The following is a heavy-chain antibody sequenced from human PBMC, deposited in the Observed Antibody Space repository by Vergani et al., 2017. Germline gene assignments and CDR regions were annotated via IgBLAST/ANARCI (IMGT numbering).Heavy chain of an antibody. CDR3: ARTEGYSYGFFNAFDI. CDR2: ISAYNGNT. V-gene: IGHV1-18*04. J-gene: IGHJ3*02. D-gene: IGHD5-18*01. CDR1: GYTFTSYG. Sequence: QVQLVQSGAEVKKPGASVKVSCKASGYTFTSYGISWVRQAPGQGLEWMGWISAYNGNTNYAQKFQGRVTITADKSTSTAYMELSSLRSEDTAVYYCARTEGYSYGFFNAFDIWGQGTMVTVSS.